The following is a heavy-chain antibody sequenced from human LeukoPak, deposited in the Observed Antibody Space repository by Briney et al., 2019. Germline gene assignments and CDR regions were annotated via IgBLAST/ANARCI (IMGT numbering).Heavy chain of an antibody. CDR3: TTDSPEYSTVDY. V-gene: IGHV3-15*01. D-gene: IGHD6-6*01. J-gene: IGHJ4*02. Sequence: GGSLRLSCAASGFTFSSYAMHWVRQAPGKGLEWVGRIKSKTDGGTTDYAAPVKGRFTISRDDSKNTLSLQMNSLKTEDTAVYYCTTDSPEYSTVDYWGQGTLVTVSS. CDR1: GFTFSSYA. CDR2: IKSKTDGGTT.